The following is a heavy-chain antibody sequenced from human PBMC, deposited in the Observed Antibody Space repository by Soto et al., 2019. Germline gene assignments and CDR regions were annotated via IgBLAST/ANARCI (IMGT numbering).Heavy chain of an antibody. CDR3: ARDCTNGICTYGMDV. Sequence: SHTLSLPEEISGGSVCSNRGACIFIRQSPSRGLEWLGRTYYRSKWYYDYAPSVKGRITIKPDTSKNQFSLQLNSVTPEDTAVYYCARDCTNGICTYGMDVSGRGTTVTVSS. J-gene: IGHJ6*02. V-gene: IGHV6-1*01. CDR1: GGSVCSNRGA. CDR2: TYYRSKWYY. D-gene: IGHD2-8*01.